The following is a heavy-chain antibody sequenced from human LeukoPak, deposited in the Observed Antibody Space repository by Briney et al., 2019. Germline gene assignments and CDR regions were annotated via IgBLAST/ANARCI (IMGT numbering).Heavy chain of an antibody. D-gene: IGHD5-12*01. CDR3: ATRPDGNDVPYFDY. V-gene: IGHV3-66*01. J-gene: IGHJ4*02. Sequence: PGGSLRLSCAASGLTVGFKCMSWVRQAPGKGLEWVSIIYSGGSSYYADSVKGRFTVSRDTSKNTLYLQMSSLRAEDTAVYYCATRPDGNDVPYFDYWGQGTLVTVSS. CDR1: GLTVGFKC. CDR2: IYSGGSS.